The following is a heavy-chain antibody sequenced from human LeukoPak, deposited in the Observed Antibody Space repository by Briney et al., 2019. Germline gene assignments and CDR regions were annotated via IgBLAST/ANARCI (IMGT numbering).Heavy chain of an antibody. Sequence: GASVKVSCKASGYTFTDYYMHWVRQGPGQGLEWMGWINPNSGVTNYAQKFQGRVTMTRDTSISTAYMELSRLRSDDTAVYYCARGLGPIAMFDPWGQGTLLTVSS. CDR2: INPNSGVT. V-gene: IGHV1-2*02. D-gene: IGHD6-6*01. J-gene: IGHJ5*02. CDR1: GYTFTDYY. CDR3: ARGLGPIAMFDP.